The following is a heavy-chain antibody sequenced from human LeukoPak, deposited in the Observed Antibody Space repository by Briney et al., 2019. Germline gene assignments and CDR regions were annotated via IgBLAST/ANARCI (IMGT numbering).Heavy chain of an antibody. V-gene: IGHV3-66*01. Sequence: GGSLRLSCAASGFTVSSNHMSWVRQAPGKGLEWVSVIYSGGSTYYADSVKGRFTISRDYSKNTLNLQMNSLRAEDTAVYYCARDKAREDWYSHYGMDVWGQGTTVTVSS. CDR3: ARDKAREDWYSHYGMDV. CDR1: GFTVSSNH. CDR2: IYSGGST. D-gene: IGHD1-26*01. J-gene: IGHJ6*02.